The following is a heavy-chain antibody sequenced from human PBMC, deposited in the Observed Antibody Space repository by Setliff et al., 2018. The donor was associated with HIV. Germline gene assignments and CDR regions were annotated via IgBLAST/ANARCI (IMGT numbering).Heavy chain of an antibody. CDR2: IYYSGST. Sequence: KASETLSLTCTVSGDSISGAGFYWTWIRQLPGKGLEWIGSIYYSGSTYYNPSLKSRVTISLGTSRWQFSLTLNSVSAADTAVYFCAREAMYYYDTSGHPQGFDYWVPETLLVTVSS. J-gene: IGHJ4*03. CDR1: GDSISGAGFY. D-gene: IGHD3-22*01. V-gene: IGHV4-31*03. CDR3: AREAMYYYDTSGHPQGFDY.